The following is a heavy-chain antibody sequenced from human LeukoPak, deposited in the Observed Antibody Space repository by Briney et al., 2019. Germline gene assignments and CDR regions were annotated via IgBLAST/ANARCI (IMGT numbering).Heavy chain of an antibody. D-gene: IGHD3-3*01. J-gene: IGHJ4*02. CDR2: ISSSGSTI. Sequence: GGSLRLSCAASGFTFSSYSMNWVRQAPGKGLEWVSYISSSGSTIDYADSVKGRFTISRDNAKNSLYLQMNSLRAEDTAVYYCAREGDGDFWSGYYRNFDYWGQGTLVTVSS. CDR1: GFTFSSYS. V-gene: IGHV3-48*04. CDR3: AREGDGDFWSGYYRNFDY.